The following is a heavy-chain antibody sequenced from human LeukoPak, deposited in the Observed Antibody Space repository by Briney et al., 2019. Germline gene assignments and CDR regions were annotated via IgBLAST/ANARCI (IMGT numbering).Heavy chain of an antibody. CDR2: FSGSSGRT. CDR1: GFTFSTSS. V-gene: IGHV3-23*01. CDR3: AKRYCSGGSCYHRYFDY. J-gene: IGHJ4*02. D-gene: IGHD2-15*01. Sequence: GGSLRLSCAAPGFTFSTSSMSSVRQAPGRGLEWVSLFSGSSGRTYYADSVKGRFTISRDNSKNTRYLHMNSLRAEDTAIYYCAKRYCSGGSCYHRYFDYWGQGTLVTVSS.